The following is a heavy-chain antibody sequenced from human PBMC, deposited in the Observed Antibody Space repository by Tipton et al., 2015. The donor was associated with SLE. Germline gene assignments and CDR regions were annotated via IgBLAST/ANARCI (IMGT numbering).Heavy chain of an antibody. CDR3: AGQATDAFDI. CDR2: IYHSGST. CDR1: GGSISSGGYS. Sequence: TLSLTCTVSGGSISSGGYSWSWIRQPPGKGLKWIGYIYHSGSTYYNPSLKSRVTISVDTSKNQFSLKLSSVAAADTAVYYCAGQATDAFDIWGQGTMVTVSS. J-gene: IGHJ3*02. D-gene: IGHD5-12*01. V-gene: IGHV4-30-2*01.